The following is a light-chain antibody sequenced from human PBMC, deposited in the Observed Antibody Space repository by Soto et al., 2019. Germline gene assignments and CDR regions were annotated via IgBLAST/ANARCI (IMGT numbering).Light chain of an antibody. Sequence: ILMTQSPATLSVSPGERATLSCRASQSVSNNLAWYQQKPGQAPRLLIYDASTRATAIPARFSGSGSGTEFTLSISGLQAEEFAVYYCQQYNNWPPWTFGHGTKVEIK. CDR1: QSVSNN. CDR3: QQYNNWPPWT. V-gene: IGKV3-15*01. J-gene: IGKJ1*01. CDR2: DAS.